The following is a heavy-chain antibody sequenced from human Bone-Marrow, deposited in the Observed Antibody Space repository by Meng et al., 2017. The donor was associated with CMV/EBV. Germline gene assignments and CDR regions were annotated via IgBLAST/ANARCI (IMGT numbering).Heavy chain of an antibody. V-gene: IGHV4-61*01. J-gene: IGHJ4*02. CDR3: ARSTTGPGDY. Sequence: SETLSLTCTVSGGSVTRGNYCWNWIRQPPGEGLEWIGWIHYTGSSNYNPSLKSRATITLDTSKNQFSLKVTSVTAADTAVYYCARSTTGPGDYWGQGTLVTSPQ. CDR2: IHYTGSS. CDR1: GGSVTRGNYC. D-gene: IGHD1-1*01.